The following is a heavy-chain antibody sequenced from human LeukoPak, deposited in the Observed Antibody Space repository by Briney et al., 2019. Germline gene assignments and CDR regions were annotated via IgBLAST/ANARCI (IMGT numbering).Heavy chain of an antibody. J-gene: IGHJ4*02. CDR3: ATAVASSSGWYADY. D-gene: IGHD6-19*01. V-gene: IGHV3-33*08. CDR1: GFTFNNYG. CDR2: IWYDGSNK. Sequence: GGSLRLSCAASGFTFNNYGMHWVRQAPGKGLEWVAVIWYDGSNKYYADSVKGRFTVSRDNSKNTLYLQMNSLRAEDTAVYYCATAVASSSGWYADYWGQGTLVTVSS.